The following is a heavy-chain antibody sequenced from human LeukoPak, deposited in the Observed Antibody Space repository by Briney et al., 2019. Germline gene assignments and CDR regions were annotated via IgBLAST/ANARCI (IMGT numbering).Heavy chain of an antibody. V-gene: IGHV3-21*01. J-gene: IGHJ4*02. Sequence: GGSLRLSCAASGFTFSSYSMNWVRPAPGKGLEWVSSISSSSSYIYYADSVKGRFTISRDNAKNSLYLQMNSLRAEDTAVYYCARGIDDSSGYYYVWGQGTLVTVSS. D-gene: IGHD3-22*01. CDR3: ARGIDDSSGYYYV. CDR2: ISSSSSYI. CDR1: GFTFSSYS.